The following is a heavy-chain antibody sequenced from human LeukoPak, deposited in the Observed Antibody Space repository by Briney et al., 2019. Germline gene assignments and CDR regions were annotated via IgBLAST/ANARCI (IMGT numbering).Heavy chain of an antibody. CDR1: GFTFSSYA. CDR3: AKDREALSGGSCYYDY. V-gene: IGHV3-23*01. Sequence: GGSLRLSCAASGFTFSSYAMSWVRQAPGKGLEWVSAISGSGGSTYYADSVKGRFTISRDNSKNTLYLQMNSLRAEDTAVYYCAKDREALSGGSCYYDYWGQGTLVTVSS. J-gene: IGHJ4*02. CDR2: ISGSGGST. D-gene: IGHD2-15*01.